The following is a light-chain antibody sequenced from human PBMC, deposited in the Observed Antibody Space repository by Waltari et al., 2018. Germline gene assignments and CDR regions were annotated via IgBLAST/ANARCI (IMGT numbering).Light chain of an antibody. CDR2: RAS. CDR1: RDIANN. J-gene: IGKJ4*01. CDR3: QQGYDFPCT. V-gene: IGKV1-6*02. Sequence: IQMTQSPSSLSASIGDTVTITCRASRDIANNLNWYQQKSGKAPKLLIYRASSLQSGVPSRFSGSGSGTDFSLIISSLQLEDFATYYCQQGYDFPCTFGRGTKVEIK.